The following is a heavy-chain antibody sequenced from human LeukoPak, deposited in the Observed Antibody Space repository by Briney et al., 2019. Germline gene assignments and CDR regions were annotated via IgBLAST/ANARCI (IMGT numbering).Heavy chain of an antibody. Sequence: GGSLRLSCAASGFSFSTYSMIWVRQAPGKGLEWVSSVSGTSEYIYYADSVRGRFTISRDNAKNTVYLQMNSLRAEDTAVYYCARDRAAPTWFFDLWGRGTLVLVSS. CDR2: VSGTSEYI. J-gene: IGHJ2*01. CDR3: ARDRAAPTWFFDL. CDR1: GFSFSTYS. V-gene: IGHV3-21*06. D-gene: IGHD2-15*01.